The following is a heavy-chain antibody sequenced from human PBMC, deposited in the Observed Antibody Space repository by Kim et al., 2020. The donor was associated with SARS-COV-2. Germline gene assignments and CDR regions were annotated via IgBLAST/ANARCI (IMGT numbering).Heavy chain of an antibody. CDR3: ARCVAPVGGGLDV. CDR2: SMRKDESYRT. CDR1: GFSFSDYC. Sequence: GGSLRLSCAASGFSFSDYCLDWVRQPPGKGLEWVGRSMRKDESYRTRYVASGRGRFIISRDEPNNSLYLQMSSLQTEDTAEYSCARCVAPVGGGLDVWGQGTTVSVSS. J-gene: IGHJ6*02. V-gene: IGHV3-72*01. D-gene: IGHD6-13*01.